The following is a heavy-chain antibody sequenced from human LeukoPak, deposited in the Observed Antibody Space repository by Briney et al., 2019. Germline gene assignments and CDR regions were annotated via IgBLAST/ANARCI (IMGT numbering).Heavy chain of an antibody. D-gene: IGHD3-16*01. J-gene: IGHJ4*02. Sequence: GASVKVSCKASGYTFTGYYMHWVRQAPGQGLEWMGWINPNTGGTNYAQEFQGRVTMTRDTSISTAYMELSRLRSDDTAVYHCAKDGARWYWGQGTLVTVSS. V-gene: IGHV1-2*02. CDR2: INPNTGGT. CDR3: AKDGARWY. CDR1: GYTFTGYY.